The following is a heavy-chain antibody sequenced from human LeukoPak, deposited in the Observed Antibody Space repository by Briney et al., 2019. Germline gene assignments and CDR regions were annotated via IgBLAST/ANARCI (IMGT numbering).Heavy chain of an antibody. D-gene: IGHD3-9*01. CDR2: ISGSGGST. J-gene: IGHJ4*02. Sequence: PGGSLRLSCAASGFTFSSYAMSWVRQAPGKGLEWVSAISGSGGSTYYADSVKGRFTISRDNSKNTLYLQMNSLRAEDTAVYYCAKAGDRVRYFDWSQYLYYFDYWGQGTLVTVSS. CDR1: GFTFSSYA. CDR3: AKAGDRVRYFDWSQYLYYFDY. V-gene: IGHV3-23*01.